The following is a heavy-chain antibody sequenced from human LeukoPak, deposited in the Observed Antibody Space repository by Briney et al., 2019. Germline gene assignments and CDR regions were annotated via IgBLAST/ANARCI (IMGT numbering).Heavy chain of an antibody. V-gene: IGHV3-72*01. CDR3: ARVARPLPDY. J-gene: IGHJ4*02. Sequence: GGSLRLSCAASGFTFDDYGMTWVRQAPGKGLEWVGRTRNKANSYTTEYAASVKGRFTISRDDSKNSLYLQMNSLKTEDTALYYCARVARPLPDYWGQGTLVTVSS. CDR2: TRNKANSYTT. D-gene: IGHD1-26*01. CDR1: GFTFDDYG.